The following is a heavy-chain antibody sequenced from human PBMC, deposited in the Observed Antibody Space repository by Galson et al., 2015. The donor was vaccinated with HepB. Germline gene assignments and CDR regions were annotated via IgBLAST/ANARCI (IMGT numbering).Heavy chain of an antibody. D-gene: IGHD3-22*01. Sequence: SLRLSCAASGFTFSSYGMHWVRQAPGKGLEWGAVIWYDGSNKYYADSVKGRFTISRDNSKNTLYLQMNSLRAEDTAVYYCARAGTNYYDSSGYLPLDYWGQVTPVTVSS. CDR3: ARAGTNYYDSSGYLPLDY. V-gene: IGHV3-33*08. CDR2: IWYDGSNK. J-gene: IGHJ4*02. CDR1: GFTFSSYG.